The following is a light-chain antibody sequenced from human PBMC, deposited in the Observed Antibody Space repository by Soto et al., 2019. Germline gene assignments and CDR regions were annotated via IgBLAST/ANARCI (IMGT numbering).Light chain of an antibody. J-gene: IGLJ2*01. CDR3: SSYASTSTVL. CDR1: SRDVGGYNY. V-gene: IGLV2-14*01. Sequence: QSALTQPASVSGSPGQSITISCTGTSRDVGGYNYVSWYQQHPGKAPKLMIYEVSNRPSGVSNRFSGSKSGNTASLTISGLQGEDEADYYCSSYASTSTVLFGRGTKLTVL. CDR2: EVS.